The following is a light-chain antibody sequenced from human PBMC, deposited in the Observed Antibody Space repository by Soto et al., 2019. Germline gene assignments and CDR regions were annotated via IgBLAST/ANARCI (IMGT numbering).Light chain of an antibody. CDR2: EVT. J-gene: IGLJ2*01. V-gene: IGLV2-18*02. Sequence: QSALTQPPSVSGSPGQSVTISYTGTSSDVGSYNRVSWYHQPPGTAPKLLIYEVTYRPSGVPDRFSGSKSANTASLTISGLQAEDEGDYYCSSYATSSALVFGGGTKLTVL. CDR3: SSYATSSALV. CDR1: SSDVGSYNR.